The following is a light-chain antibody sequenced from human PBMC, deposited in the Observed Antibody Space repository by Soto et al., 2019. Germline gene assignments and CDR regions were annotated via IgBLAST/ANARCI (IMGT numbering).Light chain of an antibody. CDR3: AAWDDSLSGYV. Sequence: QSVLTQPPSASGTPGQRVTISCSGSNSHIGGYYVSWYQQLPGTAPKVLIYRNNQRPSGVPDRFSASKSGTSASLAISGLRSDDEADYYCAAWDDSLSGYVFGTGTKLTVL. CDR1: NSHIGGYY. J-gene: IGLJ1*01. V-gene: IGLV1-47*01. CDR2: RNN.